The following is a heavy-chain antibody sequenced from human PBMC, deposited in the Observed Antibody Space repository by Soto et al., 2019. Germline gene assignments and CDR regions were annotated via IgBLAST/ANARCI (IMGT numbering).Heavy chain of an antibody. CDR1: GFTVSGKRY. J-gene: IGHJ3*01. CDR2: LYDVDGT. Sequence: DVRLVESAGGLIQPGESLRLSCAALGFTVSGKRYVAWVRQAPGKGLEWISALYDVDGTFYADSVNGRFTTSSDSSKIPVYLQMNGLRPDDTAVYYCASWHEREHAYDVWGRGTTVTVSS. V-gene: IGHV3-53*01. CDR3: ASWHEREHAYDV. D-gene: IGHD1-1*01.